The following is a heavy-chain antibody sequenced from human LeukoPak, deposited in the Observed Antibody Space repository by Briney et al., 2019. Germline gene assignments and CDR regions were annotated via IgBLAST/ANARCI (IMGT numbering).Heavy chain of an antibody. J-gene: IGHJ6*03. CDR3: ARVHSGAARLHYYYMDV. Sequence: GVSLGLSCAASGFTFSNYWMSWVRQGPGKGLEWVANIKQDGSEKYYVDSVKGRFTISRDNAENSLFLQMNSLRAEDTAVYYCARVHSGAARLHYYYMDVWGKGTTVTVSS. CDR2: IKQDGSEK. CDR1: GFTFSNYW. D-gene: IGHD6-6*01. V-gene: IGHV3-7*01.